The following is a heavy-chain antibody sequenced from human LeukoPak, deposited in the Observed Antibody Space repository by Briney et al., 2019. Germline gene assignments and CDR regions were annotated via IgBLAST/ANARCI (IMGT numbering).Heavy chain of an antibody. CDR3: ARDYDFWSGYFDW. J-gene: IGHJ4*02. CDR1: GFTFRDYW. CDR2: IKTDGTEA. Sequence: GGSLRLSCAASGFTFRDYWMSWVRQAPGKGPEWVANIKTDGTEAYYMDSVKGRFNISRDNAKNALYLQMSSLRTEDTAVYYCARDYDFWSGYFDWWGQGTRVTVSP. D-gene: IGHD3-3*01. V-gene: IGHV3-7*05.